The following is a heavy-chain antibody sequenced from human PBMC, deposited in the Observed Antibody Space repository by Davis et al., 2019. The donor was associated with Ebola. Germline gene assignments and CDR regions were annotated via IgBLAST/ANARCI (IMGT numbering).Heavy chain of an antibody. D-gene: IGHD4-17*01. CDR1: GYSFTSYW. Sequence: KVSCKGSGYSFTSYWIGWVRQMPGKGLEWMGIIYPGDSDTRYSPSFQGQVTISADKSISTAYLQWSSLKASDTAMYYCARQRKMTTVTDFDYWGQGTLVTVSS. J-gene: IGHJ4*02. V-gene: IGHV5-51*01. CDR3: ARQRKMTTVTDFDY. CDR2: IYPGDSDT.